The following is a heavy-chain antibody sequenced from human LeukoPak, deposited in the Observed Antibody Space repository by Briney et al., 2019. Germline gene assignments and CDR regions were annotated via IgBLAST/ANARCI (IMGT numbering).Heavy chain of an antibody. D-gene: IGHD3-22*01. V-gene: IGHV1-69*05. J-gene: IGHJ3*02. CDR2: IIPIFGTA. Sequence: ASVKVSCKASGGTFSSYAISWVRQAPGQGLEWMGGIIPIFGTANYAQKFQGRVTITTDESTSTAYMELSSLRSEDTAVYYCARDSTYYYDSSGQHAFDIWGQGTMVTVSS. CDR3: ARDSTYYYDSSGQHAFDI. CDR1: GGTFSSYA.